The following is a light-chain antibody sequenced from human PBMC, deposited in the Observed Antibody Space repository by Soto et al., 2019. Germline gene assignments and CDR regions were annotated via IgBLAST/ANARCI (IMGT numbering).Light chain of an antibody. CDR2: DIS. Sequence: EIVMTQSPATLSVSPGERATLSCRASQSVSSNLAWYQQKPGQAPSLLIYDISARATGIPTRFSGSGSGTEFTLTISSLQSEDFEVYYCQQYNDWPLTFGGGTKVDIK. CDR1: QSVSSN. J-gene: IGKJ4*01. V-gene: IGKV3D-15*01. CDR3: QQYNDWPLT.